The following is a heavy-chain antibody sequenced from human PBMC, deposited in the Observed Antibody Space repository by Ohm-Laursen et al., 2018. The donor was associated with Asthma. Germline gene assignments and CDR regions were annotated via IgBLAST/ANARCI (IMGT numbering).Heavy chain of an antibody. V-gene: IGHV3-21*01. CDR1: GFTFSNSA. CDR3: ARGPHVYSPILGGMDV. J-gene: IGHJ6*02. Sequence: GSLRLSCAASGFTFSNSAMSWVRQAPGKGLEWVSSISSSSSYIYYADSVKGRFTISRDNAKNSLYLQMNSLRAEDTAVYYCARGPHVYSPILGGMDVWGQGTTVTVSS. CDR2: ISSSSSYI. D-gene: IGHD1-14*01.